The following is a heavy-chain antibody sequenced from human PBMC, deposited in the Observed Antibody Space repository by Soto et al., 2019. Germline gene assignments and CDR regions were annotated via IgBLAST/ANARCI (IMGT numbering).Heavy chain of an antibody. D-gene: IGHD3-22*01. V-gene: IGHV1-18*01. CDR2: ISAYNGNT. J-gene: IGHJ4*02. CDR3: ARAPVGDSSGYCFDY. Sequence: QVQLVQSGAEVKKPGASVKVSCKASGYTFTSYGISWVRQAPGQGLEWMGWISAYNGNTNYAQKLQGRVAMTTDTSTSTAYMELRSLRSDDTAVYYCARAPVGDSSGYCFDYWGQGTLVTVSS. CDR1: GYTFTSYG.